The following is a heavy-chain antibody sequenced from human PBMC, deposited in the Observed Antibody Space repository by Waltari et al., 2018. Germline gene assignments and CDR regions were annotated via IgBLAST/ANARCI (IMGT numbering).Heavy chain of an antibody. CDR3: ARKIRTYYVVAFDL. D-gene: IGHD1-26*01. V-gene: IGHV3-9*01. J-gene: IGHJ3*01. CDR1: AFTFDDHA. CDR2: ISWNGENV. Sequence: EEQLVESGGGLVQPGRSLRLSCAASAFTFDDHAMHWVRQAPGKGLEWVSSISWNGENVAYADSVKGRYTISRDNAKKSLFLQMNSVRPEDTALYYCARKIRTYYVVAFDLWGQGTMVLVSS.